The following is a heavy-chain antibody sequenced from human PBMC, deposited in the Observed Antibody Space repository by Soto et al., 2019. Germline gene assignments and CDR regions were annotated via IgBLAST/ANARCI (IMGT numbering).Heavy chain of an antibody. J-gene: IGHJ3*02. CDR1: GGSISSGGYY. V-gene: IGHV4-31*03. D-gene: IGHD1-7*01. CDR2: IYYSGST. Sequence: QVQLQESGPGLVKPSQTLSLTCTVSGGSISSGGYYWSWIRQHPGKGLEWIGYIYYSGSTYYNPSLKSRVTISVDTSKNQFSLKLSSVTAADSAVYYCAANWNYVGNHAFDIWGQGTMVTVSS. CDR3: AANWNYVGNHAFDI.